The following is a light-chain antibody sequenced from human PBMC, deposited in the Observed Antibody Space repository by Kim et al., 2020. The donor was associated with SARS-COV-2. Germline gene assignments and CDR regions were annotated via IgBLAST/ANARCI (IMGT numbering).Light chain of an antibody. CDR3: QQYGSSTCT. Sequence: EIVLTQSPGTLSLSPGGRATLSCRASQSVASNYLAWYQQKPGQAPRLLIYDAFTRATGISDRFSGSGSGTDFTLTISRLEPEDFAVYYYQQYGSSTCTFGQGTRLEI. CDR1: QSVASNY. V-gene: IGKV3-20*01. CDR2: DAF. J-gene: IGKJ2*02.